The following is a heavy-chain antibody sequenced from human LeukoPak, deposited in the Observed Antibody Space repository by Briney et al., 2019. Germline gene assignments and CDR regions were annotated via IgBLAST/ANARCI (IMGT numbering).Heavy chain of an antibody. CDR3: AKDIVPGLGDAFDI. D-gene: IGHD7-27*01. V-gene: IGHV3-9*01. Sequence: GRSLRLSCAASGFTFDDYAMHWVRQAPGKGLEWVSGISWNSGSIGYADSVKGRFTISRDNAKNSLYLQMNSLRAEDTALYYCAKDIVPGLGDAFDIWGQGTMVTVSS. CDR2: ISWNSGSI. CDR1: GFTFDDYA. J-gene: IGHJ3*02.